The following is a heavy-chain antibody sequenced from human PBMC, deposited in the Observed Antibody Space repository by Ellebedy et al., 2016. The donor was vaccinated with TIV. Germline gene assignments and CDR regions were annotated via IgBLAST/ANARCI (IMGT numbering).Heavy chain of an antibody. CDR3: AKDRDCSSTSCYFGLGY. CDR2: ISYDGSNK. V-gene: IGHV3-30*18. J-gene: IGHJ4*02. Sequence: GGSLRLSXAASGFTFSSYGMHWVRQAPGKGLEWVAVISYDGSNKYYADSVKGRFTISRDNSKNTLYLQMNSLRAEDTAVYYCAKDRDCSSTSCYFGLGYWGQGTLVTVSS. CDR1: GFTFSSYG. D-gene: IGHD2-2*01.